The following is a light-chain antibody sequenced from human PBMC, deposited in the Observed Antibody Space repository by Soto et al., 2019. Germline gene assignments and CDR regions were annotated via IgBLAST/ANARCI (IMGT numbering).Light chain of an antibody. V-gene: IGLV2-14*01. CDR2: AVS. CDR3: CSYSSGSTSYV. CDR1: GNDIGGYSY. Sequence: QSVLTKPASVSGSPGQSITISFTGTGNDIGGYSYVSWYQQQPGKAPKLIVYAVSNRPSGVSSRFSGSKSANTASLTISGLQAEDEDDYYCCSYSSGSTSYVFGTGTKLTVL. J-gene: IGLJ1*01.